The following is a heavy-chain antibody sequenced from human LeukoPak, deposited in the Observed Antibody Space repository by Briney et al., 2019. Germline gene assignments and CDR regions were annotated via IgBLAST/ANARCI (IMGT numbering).Heavy chain of an antibody. D-gene: IGHD3-3*01. CDR1: GFTFSSYA. CDR3: ARDRSGNFDY. J-gene: IGHJ4*02. V-gene: IGHV3-30-3*01. Sequence: PGGSLRLSCAASGFTFSSYAMHWVRQAPGKGLEWVAVISYDGSNKYYADSVKGRFTISRDNSKNTLYLQMNSLRAEDTAVYYCARDRSGNFDYWGQGTLVTVSS. CDR2: ISYDGSNK.